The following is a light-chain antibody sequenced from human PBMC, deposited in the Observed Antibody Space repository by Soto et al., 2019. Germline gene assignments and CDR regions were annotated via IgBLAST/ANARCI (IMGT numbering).Light chain of an antibody. CDR2: KAS. CDR3: QHYNTYWT. CDR1: QSITSW. J-gene: IGKJ1*01. Sequence: DIQMTQSPSTLSASVGDRVKITCRASQSITSWLAWYQQKPGKAPKLLIYKASILESGVPSRFSGSGSGTDFTLTISSLQPDDFATYYCQHYNTYWTFGQGTKVEIK. V-gene: IGKV1-5*03.